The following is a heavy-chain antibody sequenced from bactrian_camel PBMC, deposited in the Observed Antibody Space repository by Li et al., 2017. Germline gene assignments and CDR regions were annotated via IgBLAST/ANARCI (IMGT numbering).Heavy chain of an antibody. CDR1: GYTFNS. CDR3: AAPSTAWYFPNCLNTYQYRY. Sequence: VQLVESGGGSVQAGGSLRLSCAASGYTFNSMAWFRQPPGKEREAVASFDRGGSTTYIDSVKGRFTISRDNVKDTTYLQMNNLKPEDTAVYYCAAPSTAWYFPNCLNTYQYRYWGQGTQVTVS. D-gene: IGHD6*01. J-gene: IGHJ4*01. V-gene: IGHV3S53*01. CDR2: FDRGGST.